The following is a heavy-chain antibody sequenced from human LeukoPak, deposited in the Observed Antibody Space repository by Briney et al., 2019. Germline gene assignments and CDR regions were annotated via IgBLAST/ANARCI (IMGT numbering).Heavy chain of an antibody. CDR3: VRDIGAVAGTDDY. V-gene: IGHV3-74*01. Sequence: GGSLRLSCAASGFTFSSYWMHWVRQAPGKGLVWVSRINSDGGSTTYADSVKGRFTISRDNAKKTLYLQMNSLRVEDTAVYYCVRDIGAVAGTDDYWGQGTLVTVSS. D-gene: IGHD6-19*01. CDR2: INSDGGST. J-gene: IGHJ4*02. CDR1: GFTFSSYW.